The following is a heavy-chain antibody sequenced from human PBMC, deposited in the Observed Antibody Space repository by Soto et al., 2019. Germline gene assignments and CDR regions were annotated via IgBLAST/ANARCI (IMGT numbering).Heavy chain of an antibody. CDR1: GYTFPSYG. CDR3: ARILRFLEWPGYMDV. J-gene: IGHJ6*03. Sequence: GASVKGSCKGSGYTFPSYGISWVRQAPVQGLEWMGWISAYNGNTNYAQKLQGRVTMTTDTSTSTAYMELRSLRSDDTAVYYCARILRFLEWPGYMDVWGKGTTVTVSS. D-gene: IGHD3-3*01. V-gene: IGHV1-18*01. CDR2: ISAYNGNT.